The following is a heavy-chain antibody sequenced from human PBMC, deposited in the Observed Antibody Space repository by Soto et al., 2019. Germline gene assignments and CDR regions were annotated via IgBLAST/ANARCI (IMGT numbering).Heavy chain of an antibody. CDR2: ISWNSGSI. CDR3: AKELSGVGATTYYYGMDV. D-gene: IGHD1-26*01. J-gene: IGHJ6*02. CDR1: GFTFDDYA. V-gene: IGHV3-9*01. Sequence: EVQLVESGGGLVQPGRSLRLSCAASGFTFDDYAMHWVRQAPGKGLEWVSGISWNSGSIGYADSVKGRFTISRDNAKNSLXLQMNSLRAEDTALYYCAKELSGVGATTYYYGMDVWGQGTTVTVSS.